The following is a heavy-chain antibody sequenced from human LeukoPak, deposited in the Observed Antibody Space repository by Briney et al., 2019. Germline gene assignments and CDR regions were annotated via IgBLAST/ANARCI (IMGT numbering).Heavy chain of an antibody. CDR2: INSDGSSA. J-gene: IGHJ4*02. CDR1: GFTFNNYW. CDR3: ARDDYGGNCFDY. D-gene: IGHD4-23*01. Sequence: PGGSLRLSCAASGFTFNNYWMHWVRQAPGKGLVWVSGINSDGSSATYADSVKGRFTISRDNSKNTLYLQMNSLRAEDTAVYYCARDDYGGNCFDYWGQGTLVTVSS. V-gene: IGHV3-74*01.